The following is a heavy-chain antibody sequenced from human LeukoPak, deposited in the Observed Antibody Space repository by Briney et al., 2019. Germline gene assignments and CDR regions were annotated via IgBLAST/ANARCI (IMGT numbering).Heavy chain of an antibody. Sequence: GGSLRLPCAASGFTFSSYAMSWVRQAPGKGLEWVSAISGSGGSTYYADSVKGRFTISRDNSKNTLYLQMNSLRAEDTAVYYCAKVPSIAAAGKVAYWGQGTLVTVSS. V-gene: IGHV3-23*01. J-gene: IGHJ4*02. CDR1: GFTFSSYA. CDR3: AKVPSIAAAGKVAY. CDR2: ISGSGGST. D-gene: IGHD6-13*01.